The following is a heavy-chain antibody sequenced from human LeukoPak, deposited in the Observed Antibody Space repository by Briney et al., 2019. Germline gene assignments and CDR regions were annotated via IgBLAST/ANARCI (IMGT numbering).Heavy chain of an antibody. D-gene: IGHD2-2*01. CDR1: GFTFSSYW. J-gene: IGHJ6*02. CDR3: ARAGISTLAYYYGMDV. V-gene: IGHV3-7*01. CDR2: IKQDGSEK. Sequence: GGSLRLSCAASGFTFSSYWMSWVRQAPGKGLEWVANIKQDGSEKYYVDSVKGRFTISRDNAKNSLYPQMNSLRAEDTAVYYCARAGISTLAYYYGMDVWGQGTTVTVSS.